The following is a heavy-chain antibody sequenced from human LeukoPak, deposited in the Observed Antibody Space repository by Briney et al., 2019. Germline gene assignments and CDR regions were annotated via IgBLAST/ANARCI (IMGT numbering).Heavy chain of an antibody. D-gene: IGHD2-21*02. CDR1: GFTFSNCW. Sequence: GGSLRLSCAASGFTFSNCWMSWVRQAPGKGLEWVAHINPDGRDTYYVDSVKGRFTISRDNAQNSMYLQMNSLRVEDTAVYYCTSWGDTTAEYFQRWGQGTLVTVSS. CDR3: TSWGDTTAEYFQR. V-gene: IGHV3-7*01. CDR2: INPDGRDT. J-gene: IGHJ1*01.